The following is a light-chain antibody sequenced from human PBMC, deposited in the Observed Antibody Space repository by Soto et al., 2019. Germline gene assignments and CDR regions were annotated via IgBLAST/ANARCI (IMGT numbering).Light chain of an antibody. CDR1: LSFSYY. CDR2: AQX. J-gene: IGKJ5*01. CDR3: QQRSNWPPST. Sequence: DIVMTQSPATLSVSAGERATISXRASLSFSYYFAWYQQYPAXXTRIXXXAQXNRATGIPARFIGSGSGKDFTLTISSLDPEYFTVYYCQQRSNWPPSTFGQGTRLDIK. V-gene: IGKV3-11*01.